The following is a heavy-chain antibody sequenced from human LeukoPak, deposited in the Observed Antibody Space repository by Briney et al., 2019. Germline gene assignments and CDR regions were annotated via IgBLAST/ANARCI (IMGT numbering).Heavy chain of an antibody. V-gene: IGHV1-2*02. CDR2: INSNSGGT. CDR1: GYTFTGYY. J-gene: IGHJ4*02. Sequence: ASVKVSCKASGYTFTGYYMHWVRQAPGQGLEWMGWINSNSGGTNYAQKFQGRVTMTRDTSISTAYMELSRLRSDDTAVYYCARVYYRGYSYGFDYWGQGTLVTVSS. CDR3: ARVYYRGYSYGFDY. D-gene: IGHD5-18*01.